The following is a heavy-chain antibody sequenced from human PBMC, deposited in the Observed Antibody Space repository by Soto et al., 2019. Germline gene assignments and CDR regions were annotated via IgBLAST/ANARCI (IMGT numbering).Heavy chain of an antibody. D-gene: IGHD4-17*01. V-gene: IGHV1-8*01. J-gene: IGHJ6*02. Sequence: QVQLVQSGAEVKKPGASVKVSCKASGYTFTSYDINWVRQATGQGLAWMGWMNPNSGNTGYAQKFQGRITMTRNPSISTAYMELSILRSEDTAVYYGARFDYGVLYYGMDVWGRGTTVTVSS. CDR3: ARFDYGVLYYGMDV. CDR2: MNPNSGNT. CDR1: GYTFTSYD.